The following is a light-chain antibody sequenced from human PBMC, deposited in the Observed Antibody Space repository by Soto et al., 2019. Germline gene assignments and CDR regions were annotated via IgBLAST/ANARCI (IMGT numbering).Light chain of an antibody. CDR1: HGVSSY. CDR3: QQYGGMWT. J-gene: IGKJ1*01. Sequence: IQLTQSPSSLSASVGDRVTITCRASHGVSSYLAWYQQNPGKAPRLLIYGASTLQTGVPSRFSGSGSGTDFTLTISSLQPEDFAVYYCQQYGGMWTFGQGTKVEIK. CDR2: GAS. V-gene: IGKV1-9*01.